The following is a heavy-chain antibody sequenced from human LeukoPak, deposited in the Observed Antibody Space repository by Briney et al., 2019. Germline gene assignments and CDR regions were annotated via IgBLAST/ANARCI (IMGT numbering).Heavy chain of an antibody. Sequence: SETLSLTCTVSGGSISGSNYHWGWIRQPPGKGLEWIGSINYWGHTYYNPSLESRVTISVDTSKNQFSPKVSSVTAADTALYYCAPTYSYTGGGYDYWGQGTLVTVSS. V-gene: IGHV4-39*01. J-gene: IGHJ4*02. CDR3: APTYSYTGGGYDY. D-gene: IGHD5-18*01. CDR2: INYWGHT. CDR1: GGSISGSNYH.